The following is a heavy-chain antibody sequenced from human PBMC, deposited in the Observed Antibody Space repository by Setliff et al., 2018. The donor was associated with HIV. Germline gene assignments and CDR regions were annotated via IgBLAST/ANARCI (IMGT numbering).Heavy chain of an antibody. CDR1: GFTFSSFW. CDR3: ARDPIGIPDY. D-gene: IGHD1-20*01. CDR2: IKQDGHNK. J-gene: IGHJ4*02. V-gene: IGHV3-7*01. Sequence: PGGSLRLSCAASGFTFSSFWMAWVRQAPGKGLEWVASIKQDGHNKYYVDSVKGRFIISRDNAKNSLYLQMNTLRAEDTAVYYCARDPIGIPDYWGQGTLVTVSS.